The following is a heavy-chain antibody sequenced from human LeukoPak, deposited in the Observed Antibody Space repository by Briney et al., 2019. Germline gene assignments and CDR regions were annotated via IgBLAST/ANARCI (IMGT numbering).Heavy chain of an antibody. J-gene: IGHJ3*02. CDR2: INHSGST. Sequence: TSQTLSLTCGVYDGSFSSYYWSWIRQPPGKGLEWIGEINHSGSTNYNPSLKSRLTISVDTSKNQFSLKLSSVTAAGTAVYYCARGDRPREIPPLIRRKNAFDIWGQGTMVTVSS. CDR3: ARGDRPREIPPLIRRKNAFDI. D-gene: IGHD2-8*01. CDR1: DGSFSSYY. V-gene: IGHV4-34*01.